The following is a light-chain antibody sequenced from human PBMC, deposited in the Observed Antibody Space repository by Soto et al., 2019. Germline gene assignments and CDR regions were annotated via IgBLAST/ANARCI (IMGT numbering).Light chain of an antibody. CDR3: QTWGNGNFYV. Sequence: QLVLTQSPSSSASMGASVNLTCTLSSVHSSYAIAWHQQQPDKVPRYLMKLNSDGSHNKGDGIPDRFSGSSSGAERYLTISSLQFEDEADYYCQTWGNGNFYVFGTGNKITVL. V-gene: IGLV4-69*01. CDR1: SVHSSYA. J-gene: IGLJ1*01. CDR2: LNSDGSH.